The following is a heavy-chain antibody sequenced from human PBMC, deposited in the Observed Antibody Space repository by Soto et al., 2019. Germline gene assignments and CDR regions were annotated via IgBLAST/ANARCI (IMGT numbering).Heavy chain of an antibody. CDR2: FDPEDGET. J-gene: IGHJ5*02. V-gene: IGHV1-24*01. CDR3: ATAYYYGSGSHPGFDP. D-gene: IGHD3-10*01. Sequence: QVQLVQSGAEVKKPGASVKVSCKVSGYTLTELSMHWVRQAPGKGLEWMGGFDPEDGETIYAQKFQGRVTMTEDTSTDTAYMELSSLRSEDTGVYYCATAYYYGSGSHPGFDPWGQGTLVTVSS. CDR1: GYTLTELS.